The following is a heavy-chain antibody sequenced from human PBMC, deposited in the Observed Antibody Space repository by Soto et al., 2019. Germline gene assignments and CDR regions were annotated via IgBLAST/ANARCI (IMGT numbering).Heavy chain of an antibody. CDR3: ARIRSGPNTTTLAAGLYYYYGMDV. CDR1: GFSLSTSGMC. CDR2: IDWDDDK. V-gene: IGHV2-70*01. J-gene: IGHJ6*02. Sequence: SGPTLVNPTQTLTLTCTFSGFSLSTSGMCVSWIRQPPGKALEWLALIDWDDDKYYSTSLKTRLTISKDTSKNQVVLTMTNMDPVDTATYYCARIRSGPNTTTLAAGLYYYYGMDVWGQGTTVTVSS. D-gene: IGHD6-13*01.